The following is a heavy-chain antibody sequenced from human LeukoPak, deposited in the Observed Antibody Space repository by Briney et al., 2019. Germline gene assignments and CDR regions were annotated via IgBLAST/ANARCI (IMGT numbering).Heavy chain of an antibody. J-gene: IGHJ3*02. CDR3: ARSPHNFYYDSSGYHPLDTFDM. CDR2: ISYDGSNT. CDR1: GFTSTNYA. D-gene: IGHD3-22*01. V-gene: IGHV3-30*03. Sequence: GGSLRLSCAASGFTSTNYAMNWVRQAPGKGLEWVAGISYDGSNTYYVDSVKGRCTISRDKSKNTLYLQMNSLRAEDTAVYYCARSPHNFYYDSSGYHPLDTFDMWGQGTMVTVSS.